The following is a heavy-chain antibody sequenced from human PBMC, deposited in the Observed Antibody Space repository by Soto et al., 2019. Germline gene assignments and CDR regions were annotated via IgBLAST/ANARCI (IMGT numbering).Heavy chain of an antibody. Sequence: QVQLQQWGAGLLKPSETLSLTCAVYGGSFSGYYWSWIRQPPGKGLEWIGEINHSGSTNYNPSLKSRVTISVDTSKNQFSLKLSSVTAADTAVYYCVRMRYIVVVPAPFFDYWGQGTLVTVSS. CDR3: VRMRYIVVVPAPFFDY. CDR1: GGSFSGYY. CDR2: INHSGST. J-gene: IGHJ4*02. D-gene: IGHD2-2*01. V-gene: IGHV4-34*01.